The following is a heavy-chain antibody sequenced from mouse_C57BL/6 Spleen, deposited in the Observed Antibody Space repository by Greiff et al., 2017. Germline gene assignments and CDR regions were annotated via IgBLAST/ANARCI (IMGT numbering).Heavy chain of an antibody. CDR2: IYPGDGDT. J-gene: IGHJ4*01. D-gene: IGHD2-2*01. V-gene: IGHV1-80*01. Sequence: VQLQESGAELVKPGASVKISCKASGYAFSSYWMNWVKQRPGKGLEWIGQIYPGDGDTNYNGKFKGKATQTADKSSSTAYMQLSSLTSEDSAVYFCARDYGYDYAMDYGGQGTSVTVSS. CDR3: ARDYGYDYAMDY. CDR1: GYAFSSYW.